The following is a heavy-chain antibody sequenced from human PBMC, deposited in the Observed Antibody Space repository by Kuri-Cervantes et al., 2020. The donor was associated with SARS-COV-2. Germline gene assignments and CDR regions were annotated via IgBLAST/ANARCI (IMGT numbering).Heavy chain of an antibody. CDR1: GFTFNTYW. V-gene: IGHV3-7*01. J-gene: IGHJ6*02. D-gene: IGHD4-23*01. CDR3: AKERLKRSLTYGWEVTREYYYGMDV. CDR2: IKQDGSEK. Sequence: GESLKISCAASGFTFNTYWMTWVRQAPGKGLESVANIKQDGSEKYYVDSVKGRFTISRDNAKNSLYLQMNSLRAEDTAVYYCAKERLKRSLTYGWEVTREYYYGMDVWGQGTTVTVSS.